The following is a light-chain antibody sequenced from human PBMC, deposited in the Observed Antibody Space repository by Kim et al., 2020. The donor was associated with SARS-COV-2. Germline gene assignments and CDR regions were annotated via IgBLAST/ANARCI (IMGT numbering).Light chain of an antibody. CDR3: QQTYSTSIT. CDR2: AAS. J-gene: IGKJ5*01. Sequence: ASVGDRVTITCRASHTISINLNWYQKKTGKAPKLLIFAASNLQSGVPSRFTGSGSGTDFTLTITSLQPEDFATYYCQQTYSTSITFGQGTRLEIK. V-gene: IGKV1-39*01. CDR1: HTISIN.